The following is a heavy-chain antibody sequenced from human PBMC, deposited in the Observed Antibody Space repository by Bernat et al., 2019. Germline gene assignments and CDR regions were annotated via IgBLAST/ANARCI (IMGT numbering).Heavy chain of an antibody. Sequence: QVQLVQSGAEVKKPGASVKVSCKASGYTFTSYGISWVRQAPGQGLEWMGWISAYNGNTNYAQKLQGRVTMTTDTSTSTAYMELRSLRSDDTAVYYCARDVPTPPDYCGSGSYYKDCWGQGTLVTVSS. CDR3: ARDVPTPPDYCGSGSYYKDC. CDR1: GYTFTSYG. CDR2: ISAYNGNT. D-gene: IGHD3-10*01. V-gene: IGHV1-18*01. J-gene: IGHJ4*02.